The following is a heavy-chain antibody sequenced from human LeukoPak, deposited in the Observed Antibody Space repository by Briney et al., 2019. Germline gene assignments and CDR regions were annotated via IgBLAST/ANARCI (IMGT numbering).Heavy chain of an antibody. CDR3: ASSSPYGDYGKDDY. CDR2: IIPIFGTA. D-gene: IGHD4-17*01. CDR1: GGTFSSYA. J-gene: IGHJ4*02. V-gene: IGHV1-69*05. Sequence: SVKVSFKASGGTFSSYAISWVRQAPGQGLEWMGRIIPIFGTANYAQRFQGRVTITTDESTSTAYMELSSLRSEDTAVYYCASSSPYGDYGKDDYWGQGTLVTVSS.